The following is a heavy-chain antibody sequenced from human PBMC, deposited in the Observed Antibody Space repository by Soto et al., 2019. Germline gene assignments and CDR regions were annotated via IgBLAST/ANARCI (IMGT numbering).Heavy chain of an antibody. Sequence: SVKVSCKASGYTFTGYHMHWVRQAPGQGLEWMGGIIPIFGTANYAQKFQGRVTITADESTSTAYMELSSLRSEDTAVYYCARDSLIAAAGLGYWGQGTLVTVS. CDR1: GYTFTGYH. V-gene: IGHV1-69*13. CDR2: IIPIFGTA. J-gene: IGHJ4*02. D-gene: IGHD6-13*01. CDR3: ARDSLIAAAGLGY.